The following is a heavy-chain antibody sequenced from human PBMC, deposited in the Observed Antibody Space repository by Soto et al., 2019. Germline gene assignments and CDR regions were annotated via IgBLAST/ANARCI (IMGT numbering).Heavy chain of an antibody. D-gene: IGHD6-13*01. CDR2: LSDSGGST. CDR3: AKVSSSWYSGFFDL. J-gene: IGHJ4*02. V-gene: IGHV3-23*01. CDR1: GFTFSSYA. Sequence: GGSLRLSCAASGFTFSSYAMSWVRQAPGKGLEWVSGLSDSGGSTYYADSVKGRFTISRDNSMNTLYLQMNTLRAEDTAVYYCAKVSSSWYSGFFDLWGQGTLVTVSS.